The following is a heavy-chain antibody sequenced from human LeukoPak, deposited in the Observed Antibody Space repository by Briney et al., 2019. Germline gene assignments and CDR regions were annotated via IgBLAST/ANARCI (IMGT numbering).Heavy chain of an antibody. J-gene: IGHJ4*02. CDR1: GGSFSSYY. D-gene: IGHD5-18*01. V-gene: IGHV4-59*01. Sequence: SETLSLTCAVYGGSFSSYYWSWIRQPPGKGPEWIGYIYYSGSTNYNPSLKSRVTISVDTSKNQFSLKLSSVTAADTAVHYCARSAQYGDQYTYSYEYYFDYWGQGTLVTVSS. CDR2: IYYSGST. CDR3: ARSAQYGDQYTYSYEYYFDY.